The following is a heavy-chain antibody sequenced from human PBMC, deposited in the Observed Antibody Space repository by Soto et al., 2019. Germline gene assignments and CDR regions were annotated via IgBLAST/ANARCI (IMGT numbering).Heavy chain of an antibody. CDR2: VSANNGHT. CDR1: GFTFSNYG. CDR3: ARDPLWFGELGWFDP. Sequence: GASVKVSCKASGFTFSNYGLNWVRQAPGQGLEWMGWVSANNGHTNYAQKLQGRVTMTTDTSTSTAYMELRSLRSDDTAVYYCARDPLWFGELGWFDPWGQGTLVTVSS. D-gene: IGHD3-10*01. J-gene: IGHJ5*02. V-gene: IGHV1-18*01.